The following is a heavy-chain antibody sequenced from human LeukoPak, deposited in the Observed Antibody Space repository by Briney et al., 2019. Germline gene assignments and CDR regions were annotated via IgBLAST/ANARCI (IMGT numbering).Heavy chain of an antibody. Sequence: SETLSLTCAVYGGSFSGYYWSWIRQPPGKGLEWIGEIKHSGSTNYSPSLKSRVTISVDTSKNQFSLKLSSVTAADTAVYYCARGLEQQLVRWFDPGAREPWSPSPQ. V-gene: IGHV4-34*01. D-gene: IGHD6-13*01. J-gene: IGHJ5*02. CDR2: IKHSGST. CDR1: GGSFSGYY. CDR3: ARGLEQQLVRWFDP.